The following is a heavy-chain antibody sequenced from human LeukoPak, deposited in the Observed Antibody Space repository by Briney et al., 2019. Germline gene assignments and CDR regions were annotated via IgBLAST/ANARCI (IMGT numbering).Heavy chain of an antibody. CDR2: INPNSGGT. V-gene: IGHV1-2*02. J-gene: IGHJ3*02. CDR3: ARGEGPTTGRAFDI. CDR1: GYTFTGYY. Sequence: GASVKVSCKASGYTFTGYYMHWVRQAPGQGLEWMGWINPNSGGTNYAQKFQGRVTMTRDTSNSTACMELSRLRSDDTAVYYCARGEGPTTGRAFDIWGQGTMVTVSS. D-gene: IGHD1-1*01.